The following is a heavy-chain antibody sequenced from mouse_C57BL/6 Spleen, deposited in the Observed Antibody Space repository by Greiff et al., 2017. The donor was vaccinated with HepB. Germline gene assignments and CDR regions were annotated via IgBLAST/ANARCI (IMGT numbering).Heavy chain of an antibody. CDR1: GFTFSDYY. CDR2: INYDGSST. CDR3: AREAIYYGSSYAMDY. J-gene: IGHJ4*01. D-gene: IGHD1-1*01. Sequence: EVMLVESEGGLVQPGSSMKLSCTASGFTFSDYYMAWVRQVPEKALEWVANINYDGSSTYYLDSLKSRFIISRDNAKNILYLQMSSLKSEDTATYYCAREAIYYGSSYAMDYWGQGTSVTVSS. V-gene: IGHV5-16*01.